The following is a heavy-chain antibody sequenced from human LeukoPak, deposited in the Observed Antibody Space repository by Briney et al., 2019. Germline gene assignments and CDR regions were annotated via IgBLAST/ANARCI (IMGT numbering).Heavy chain of an antibody. CDR2: IWYDGSNK. CDR1: GFTFSSYG. J-gene: IGHJ4*02. V-gene: IGHV3-33*01. D-gene: IGHD3-3*01. Sequence: GRSLRLSCAASGFTFSSYGMHWVRQAPGKGLEWVAVIWYDGSNKYYADSVKGRFTISRDNSKNTLYLQMNSLRAEDTAVYYCARGDFWSGYYTFDYWGQGTLVTVSS. CDR3: ARGDFWSGYYTFDY.